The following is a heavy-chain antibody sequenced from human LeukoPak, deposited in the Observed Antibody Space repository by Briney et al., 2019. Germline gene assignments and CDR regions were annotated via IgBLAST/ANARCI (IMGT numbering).Heavy chain of an antibody. CDR3: ANRYYYDTSGNPGGLDP. V-gene: IGHV3-23*01. CDR2: LAGNWDAT. Sequence: GASMRLFCAASGITFSRYAMGWASDAPRKGFEWVSTLAGNWDATYYADSVKGRFTISRDNSKNTLSLQMNSLRAEDTAVYYCANRYYYDTSGNPGGLDPWGQGTLVTVSS. D-gene: IGHD3-22*01. J-gene: IGHJ5*02. CDR1: GITFSRYA.